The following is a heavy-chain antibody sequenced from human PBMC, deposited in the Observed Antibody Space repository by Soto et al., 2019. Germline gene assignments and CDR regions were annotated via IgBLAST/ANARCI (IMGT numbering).Heavy chain of an antibody. CDR1: VGSISSYE. J-gene: IGHJ4*02. D-gene: IGHD1-20*01. Sequence: ASETVSLTCTVPVGSISSYECSWLRLPPGEGLAVIGDIYYSGSSNSNPSLKSRVTIAVDTSKNQFSLKLSSVTAADTAVYYCARGGAYNWNYVDYWGQGTLVTVSS. V-gene: IGHV4-59*01. CDR2: IYYSGSS. CDR3: ARGGAYNWNYVDY.